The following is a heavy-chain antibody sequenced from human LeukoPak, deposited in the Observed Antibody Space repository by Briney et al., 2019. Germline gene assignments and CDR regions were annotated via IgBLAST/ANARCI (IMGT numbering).Heavy chain of an antibody. CDR3: AKRGPDYDSSGYSYYFDY. V-gene: IGHV3-23*01. CDR1: GFTFSSYA. J-gene: IGHJ4*02. Sequence: GGSLRLSCAASGFTFSSYAMSWVRQAPGKGLEWVSAISGSGGSTYYADSVKGRFTISRDNSKNTLYLQMNILRAEDTAVYYCAKRGPDYDSSGYSYYFDYWGQGTLVTVSS. D-gene: IGHD3-22*01. CDR2: ISGSGGST.